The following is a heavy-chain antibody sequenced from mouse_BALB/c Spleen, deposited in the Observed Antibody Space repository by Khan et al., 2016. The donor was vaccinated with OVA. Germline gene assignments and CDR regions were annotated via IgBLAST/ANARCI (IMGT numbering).Heavy chain of an antibody. CDR2: INPHIGET. CDR3: ARIYGSDFDY. D-gene: IGHD1-1*01. Sequence: VQLQQSGPELVKPGASVKISCKASGYSFTGYFMNWVMQSHGKSIEWIGRINPHIGETFYNQKFKGKATLTVDESSSTAHMELRSLASEDSAVYYCARIYGSDFDYWGQGTPLTVSS. V-gene: IGHV1-20*02. J-gene: IGHJ2*01. CDR1: GYSFTGYF.